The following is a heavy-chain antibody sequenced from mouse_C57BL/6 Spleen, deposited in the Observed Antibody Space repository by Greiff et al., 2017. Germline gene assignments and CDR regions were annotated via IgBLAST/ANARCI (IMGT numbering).Heavy chain of an antibody. V-gene: IGHV5-4*01. CDR3: AREDGSSYPYAMDY. D-gene: IGHD1-1*01. Sequence: DVKLVESGGGLVKPGGSLKLSCAASGFTFSSYAMSWVRQTPEKRLEWVATISDGGSYTYYPDNVKGRFTISRDNAKNNLYLQMSHLKSEDTAMYYCAREDGSSYPYAMDYWGQGTSVTVSS. J-gene: IGHJ4*01. CDR1: GFTFSSYA. CDR2: ISDGGSYT.